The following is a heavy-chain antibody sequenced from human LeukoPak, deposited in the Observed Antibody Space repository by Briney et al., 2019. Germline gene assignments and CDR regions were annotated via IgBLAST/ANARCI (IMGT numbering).Heavy chain of an antibody. CDR2: INHSGST. CDR1: GWSFSGYY. D-gene: IGHD5-18*01. J-gene: IGHJ5*02. CDR3: ARVASYGWDWFDP. V-gene: IGHV4-34*01. Sequence: PSETLSLTCAVYGWSFSGYYWSWIRQPPGKGLEWIGEINHSGSTNYNPSLKSRVTISVDTSKNQFSLKLSSVTAADTAVYYCARVASYGWDWFDPGGQGTLVTVSS.